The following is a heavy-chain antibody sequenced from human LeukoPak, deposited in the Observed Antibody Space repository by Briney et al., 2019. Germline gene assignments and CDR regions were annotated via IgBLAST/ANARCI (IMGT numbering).Heavy chain of an antibody. CDR2: IYPGDSDT. Sequence: ASVKVSCKASGYTFTSYWIGWVRQMPGKGLEWMGIIYPGDSDTRYSPSFQGQVTISADKSISTAYLQWSSLKASDTAMYYCAREHSYGYYFDYWGQGTLVTVSS. J-gene: IGHJ4*02. CDR3: AREHSYGYYFDY. D-gene: IGHD5-18*01. CDR1: GYTFTSYW. V-gene: IGHV5-51*01.